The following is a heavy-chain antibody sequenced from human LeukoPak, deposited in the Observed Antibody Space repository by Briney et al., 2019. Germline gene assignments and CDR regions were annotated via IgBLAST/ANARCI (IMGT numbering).Heavy chain of an antibody. Sequence: HTGGSLRLSCAASGFTFSSYAMSWVRQAPGKGLEWVPAISGSGGSTYYADSVKGRFTISRDNSKNTLYLQMNSLRAEDTAVYYCAKFSYCSSTSCFDWDYYYGMDVWGKGTTVTVSS. J-gene: IGHJ6*04. CDR1: GFTFSSYA. CDR2: ISGSGGST. D-gene: IGHD2-2*01. CDR3: AKFSYCSSTSCFDWDYYYGMDV. V-gene: IGHV3-23*01.